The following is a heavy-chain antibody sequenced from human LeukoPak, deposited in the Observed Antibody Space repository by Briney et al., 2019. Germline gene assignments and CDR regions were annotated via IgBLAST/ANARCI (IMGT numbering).Heavy chain of an antibody. Sequence: GGSLRLSCSASGFTFSSFAMHWVRQAPGKGLEYVAAISRNGGSTYYADSVKGRFTISRDNSKNTLYLQMSSLRAEDTAVYLCAKDLRSDFMGVLSRYLSYWGQGTLVTVSS. CDR1: GFTFSSFA. J-gene: IGHJ4*02. D-gene: IGHD2/OR15-2a*01. V-gene: IGHV3-64D*09. CDR3: AKDLRSDFMGVLSRYLSY. CDR2: ISRNGGST.